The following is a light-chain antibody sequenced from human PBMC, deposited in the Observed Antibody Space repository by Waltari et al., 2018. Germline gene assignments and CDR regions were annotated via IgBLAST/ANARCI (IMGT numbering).Light chain of an antibody. Sequence: SYELTQPPSVSVSPGQTARITCSGDALPKQYAYWYQQKPGQAPVLGIYKDSERHSGIPWRVSGSSSGTTVTLTISGVQAEDEADYYCQSADSSGTYQVFGSGTKVTVL. CDR3: QSADSSGTYQV. CDR1: ALPKQY. CDR2: KDS. J-gene: IGLJ6*01. V-gene: IGLV3-25*03.